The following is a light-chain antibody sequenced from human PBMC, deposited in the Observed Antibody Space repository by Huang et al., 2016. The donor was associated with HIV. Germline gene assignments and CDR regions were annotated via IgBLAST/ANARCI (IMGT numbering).Light chain of an antibody. J-gene: IGKJ2*03. Sequence: DLAMTQSPDSLAVSLGERATISCVSSQCVLSPSNNRNHLAWYQQKPRQPPKLLIYWASTRESGVPDRFRGSGSATDFTLTIDNLQAEDVALYFCQQYYSIPGFGQGTYVEV. CDR2: WAS. V-gene: IGKV4-1*01. CDR1: QCVLSPSNNRNH. CDR3: QQYYSIPG.